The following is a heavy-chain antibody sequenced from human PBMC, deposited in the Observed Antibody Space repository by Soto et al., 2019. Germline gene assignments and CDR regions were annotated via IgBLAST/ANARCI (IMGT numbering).Heavy chain of an antibody. CDR1: GGSISSGGYY. J-gene: IGHJ4*02. D-gene: IGHD2-21*02. V-gene: IGHV4-31*03. CDR2: IYYSGST. Sequence: PSETLSLTCTVSGGSISSGGYYWSWIRQHPGKGLEWIGYIYYSGSTYYNPSLKSRVTISVDTSKNQFSLKLSSVTAVDTAVYYCARAGENCGGDCYSPSRKYYFDYWGQGTLVTVSS. CDR3: ARAGENCGGDCYSPSRKYYFDY.